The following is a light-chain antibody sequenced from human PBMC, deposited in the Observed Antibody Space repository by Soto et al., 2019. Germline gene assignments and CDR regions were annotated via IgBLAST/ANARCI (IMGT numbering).Light chain of an antibody. J-gene: IGKJ1*01. CDR2: AAS. V-gene: IGKV3-20*01. Sequence: EIVMPQSPATLSVSPGERVPLSGRASHSVNINLAWYQQKPGQAPRLFIYAASTRATGIPERFSGSGSGTDFTLTISRLEPEDFAVYHCHRYGSAPRTFGQGTKVDIK. CDR1: HSVNIN. CDR3: HRYGSAPRT.